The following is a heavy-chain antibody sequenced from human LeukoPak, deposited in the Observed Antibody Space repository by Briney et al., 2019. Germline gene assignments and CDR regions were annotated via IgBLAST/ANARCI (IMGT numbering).Heavy chain of an antibody. Sequence: ASVKVSCKVSGYTLTELSMHWVRQAPGKGLEGMGGFDPEDGETIYAQKFQGRVTMTEDTSTDTAYMELSSLRSEDTAVYYCATSRAFDYGMDVWGQGTTVTASS. CDR2: FDPEDGET. V-gene: IGHV1-24*01. J-gene: IGHJ6*02. CDR1: GYTLTELS. CDR3: ATSRAFDYGMDV.